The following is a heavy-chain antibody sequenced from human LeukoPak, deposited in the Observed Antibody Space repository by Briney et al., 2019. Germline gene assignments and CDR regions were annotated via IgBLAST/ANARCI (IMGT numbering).Heavy chain of an antibody. CDR3: ARQIAVAGTCDY. Sequence: SSETLSLTCTVSGGSISSSNYYWGWIRQPPGKGLEWIASIYYSGSTYYDPSLKGRVTISVDTSKNQFSLKLSSATAADTAVYYCARQIAVAGTCDYWGQGTLVTVSS. J-gene: IGHJ4*02. V-gene: IGHV4-39*01. D-gene: IGHD6-19*01. CDR2: IYYSGST. CDR1: GGSISSSNYY.